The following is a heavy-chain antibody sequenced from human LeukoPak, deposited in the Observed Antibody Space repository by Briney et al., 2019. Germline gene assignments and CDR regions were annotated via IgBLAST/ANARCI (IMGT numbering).Heavy chain of an antibody. CDR2: IYYSGST. CDR1: GGSISSYY. V-gene: IGHV4-59*01. D-gene: IGHD3-22*01. J-gene: IGHJ4*02. Sequence: SETLPLTCTVSGGSISSYYWSWIRQPPGKGLEWIGYIYYSGSTNYNPSLKSRVTISVDTSKNQFSLKLSSVTAADTAVYYCARGQLGGYYYDYWGQGTLVTVSS. CDR3: ARGQLGGYYYDY.